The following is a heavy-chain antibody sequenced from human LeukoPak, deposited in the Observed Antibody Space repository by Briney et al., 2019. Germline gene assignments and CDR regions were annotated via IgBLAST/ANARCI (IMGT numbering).Heavy chain of an antibody. CDR2: VKQDGSEK. D-gene: IGHD3-22*01. CDR3: ATYSSLNGREFQY. CDR1: EVSVRNNW. Sequence: GGSLRLSCGVSEVSVRNNWMRCVRQPPGKGLEWVANVKQDGSEKSYVESVKGRFTISRDNAKNSLYLRMNSLRVEDTAIYYCATYSSLNGREFQYWGHGTLVSVSS. J-gene: IGHJ1*01. V-gene: IGHV3-7*01.